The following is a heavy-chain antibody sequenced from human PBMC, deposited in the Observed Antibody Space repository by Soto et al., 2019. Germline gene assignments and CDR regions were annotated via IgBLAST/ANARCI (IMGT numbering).Heavy chain of an antibody. CDR3: ARGRWGYCSGGSCYSSAFDI. D-gene: IGHD2-15*01. V-gene: IGHV3-13*05. J-gene: IGHJ3*02. CDR1: GFTFSSYD. Sequence: GGSLRLSCAASGFTFSSYDMHWVRQATGKGLEWVSAIGTAGDPYYPGSVKGRLTISRENAKNSLYLQMNSLRAGDTAVYYCARGRWGYCSGGSCYSSAFDIWGQGTMVTVSS. CDR2: IGTAGDP.